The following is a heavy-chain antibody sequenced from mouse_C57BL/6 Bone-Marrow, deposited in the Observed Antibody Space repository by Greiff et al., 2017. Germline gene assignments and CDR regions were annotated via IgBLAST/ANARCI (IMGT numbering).Heavy chain of an antibody. V-gene: IGHV5-2*01. J-gene: IGHJ1*03. D-gene: IGHD1-1*01. CDR1: EYEFPSHD. CDR2: INSDGGST. Sequence: EVQWVESGGGLVQPGESLKLSCESNEYEFPSHDMSWVRKTPEKRLELVAAINSDGGSTYYPDTMERRFIISRDNTKKNLYLQMSSLRSEDTALYYCARGGLDYGSSYWYFDVWGTGTTVTVSS. CDR3: ARGGLDYGSSYWYFDV.